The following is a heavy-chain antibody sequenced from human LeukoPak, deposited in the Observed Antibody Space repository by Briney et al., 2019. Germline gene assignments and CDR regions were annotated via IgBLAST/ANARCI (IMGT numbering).Heavy chain of an antibody. D-gene: IGHD3-3*01. Sequence: ASVKVSCKASGYTFTSYDINWVRQATGQGLEWMGWMNPNXXNTGYAQKFQGRVTITRNTSISTAYMELSSLRSEDTAVYYCAXXXAXYXXWSGSXXXYYMDVWGKGTTVTVSS. CDR3: AXXXAXYXXWSGSXXXYYMDV. V-gene: IGHV1-8*02. J-gene: IGHJ6*03. CDR1: GYTFTSYD. CDR2: MNPNXXNT.